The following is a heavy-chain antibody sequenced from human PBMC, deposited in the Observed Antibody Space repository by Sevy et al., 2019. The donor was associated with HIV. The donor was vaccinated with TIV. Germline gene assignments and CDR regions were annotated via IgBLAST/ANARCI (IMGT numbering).Heavy chain of an antibody. D-gene: IGHD6-25*01. CDR3: ARQRHSYYYYMDV. Sequence: SETLSLTYTVSGGSISSYYWSWIRQPPGKGLEWIGYIYYSGSTNYNPSLKSRVTISVDTSKNQFSLKLSSVTAADTAVYYCARQRHSYYYYMDVWGKGTTVTVSS. V-gene: IGHV4-59*08. J-gene: IGHJ6*03. CDR1: GGSISSYY. CDR2: IYYSGST.